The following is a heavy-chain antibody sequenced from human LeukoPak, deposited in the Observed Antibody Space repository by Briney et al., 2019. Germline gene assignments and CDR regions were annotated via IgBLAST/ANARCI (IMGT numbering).Heavy chain of an antibody. CDR2: IYYSGST. CDR3: ASKDGGGDGYNYVDY. Sequence: SETLSLTCTVSGVSISNSSYYWGWIRQPPGKGLEWIGSIYYSGSTYYNPSLKSRVTISVDTSKNQFSLKLSSVTAADTAVYYCASKDGGGDGYNYVDYWGQGTLVTVSS. J-gene: IGHJ4*02. CDR1: GVSISNSSYY. D-gene: IGHD5-24*01. V-gene: IGHV4-39*01.